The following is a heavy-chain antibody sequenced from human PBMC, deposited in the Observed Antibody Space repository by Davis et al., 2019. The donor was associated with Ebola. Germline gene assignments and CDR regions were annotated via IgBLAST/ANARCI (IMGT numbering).Heavy chain of an antibody. J-gene: IGHJ4*02. CDR3: ARDTYYYGSGSYYNWGFFDY. V-gene: IGHV3-23*01. CDR2: ISGSGGST. CDR1: GFTFSSYA. D-gene: IGHD3-10*01. Sequence: GESLKISCAASGFTFSSYAMSWVRQAPGKGLEWVSAISGSGGSTYYADSVKGRFTISRDNSKNTLYLQMNSLRAEDTAVYYCARDTYYYGSGSYYNWGFFDYWGQGTLVTVSS.